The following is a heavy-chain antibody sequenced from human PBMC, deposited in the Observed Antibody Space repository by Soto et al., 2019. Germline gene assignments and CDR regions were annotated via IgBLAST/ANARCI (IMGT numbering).Heavy chain of an antibody. CDR2: ISTYSGDT. CDR3: ARDWIALNQPVV. CDR1: GYTFTTYG. V-gene: IGHV1-18*04. D-gene: IGHD2-21*01. Sequence: GASVKLSCKASGYTFTTYGISWVRQAPGQGLEWMGWISTYSGDTSYAQRFQGRVTLTTDTSTTTAYMELRSLRSDDTAVYYCARDWIALNQPVVRGQGTT. J-gene: IGHJ6*02.